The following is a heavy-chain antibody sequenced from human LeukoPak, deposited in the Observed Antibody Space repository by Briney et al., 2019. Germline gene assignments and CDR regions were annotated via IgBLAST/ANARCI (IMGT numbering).Heavy chain of an antibody. CDR3: ARGYDFWSGFDY. CDR1: GGSISSYY. CDR2: IYYSGNT. V-gene: IGHV4-59*01. D-gene: IGHD3-3*01. Sequence: SETLSLTCTVSGGSISSYYWSWIRQPPGKGLEWIGYIYYSGNTNYNPSLKRRVTISVDMSKNQFSLKLSSVTAADTAVYYCARGYDFWSGFDYWGQGTLITVSS. J-gene: IGHJ4*02.